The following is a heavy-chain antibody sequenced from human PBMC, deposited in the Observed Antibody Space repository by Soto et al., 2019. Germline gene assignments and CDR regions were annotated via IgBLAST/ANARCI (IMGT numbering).Heavy chain of an antibody. CDR3: LTGMGY. CDR2: IKYDGGEK. D-gene: IGHD3-9*01. J-gene: IGHJ4*02. Sequence: GGSLRLSCEVSGFPFSNYWMNWVRQAPGKGLEWVANIKYDGGEKYYVASVEGRFSISRDNAKNSLYLQMNSLRAEDTAIYYALTGMGYWGQGTLVTVSS. CDR1: GFPFSNYW. V-gene: IGHV3-7*01.